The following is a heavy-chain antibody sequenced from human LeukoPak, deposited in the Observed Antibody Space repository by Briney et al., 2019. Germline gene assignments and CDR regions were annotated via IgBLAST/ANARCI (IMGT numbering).Heavy chain of an antibody. J-gene: IGHJ4*02. D-gene: IGHD1-1*01. CDR3: ANWNGPFDY. CDR1: GFTFSSNG. Sequence: GGSLRLSCAASGFTFSSNGMQWVRQAPGKGLEWVAVISYDGSKKYYGDSVKGRLTISRDNSKNTLYLQMNSLRAEDTAVYYCANWNGPFDYWGQGTLVTVSS. CDR2: ISYDGSKK. V-gene: IGHV3-30*18.